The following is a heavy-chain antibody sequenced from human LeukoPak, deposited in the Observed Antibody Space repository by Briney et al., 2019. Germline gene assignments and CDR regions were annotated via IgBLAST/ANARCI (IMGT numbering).Heavy chain of an antibody. CDR3: ARVQYSGSHNDAFDI. CDR1: GFTFNNYA. V-gene: IGHV3-23*01. Sequence: PGGSLRLSCAASGFTFNNYAMNWVRQAPGKGLEWVSVISGSGGTTYYADSVKGRFTISRDSSKNTLYLQMNSLRAEDTAVYYCARVQYSGSHNDAFDIWGQGTMVTVSS. CDR2: ISGSGGTT. D-gene: IGHD1-26*01. J-gene: IGHJ3*02.